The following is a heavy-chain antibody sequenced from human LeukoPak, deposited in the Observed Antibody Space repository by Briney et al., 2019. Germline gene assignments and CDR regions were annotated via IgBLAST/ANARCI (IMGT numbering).Heavy chain of an antibody. V-gene: IGHV3-30*02. J-gene: IGHJ4*02. CDR3: AKERGIAVAGTLDY. CDR2: IRYDGSNK. CDR1: GFTFSSYG. D-gene: IGHD6-19*01. Sequence: GGSLRLSCAASGFTFSSYGMHWVRQAPGKGLEWVAFIRYDGSNKYYADSVKGRFTISRDNSKNTLYLQMNSLRAEDTAVYYCAKERGIAVAGTLDYWGQGTLVTVSS.